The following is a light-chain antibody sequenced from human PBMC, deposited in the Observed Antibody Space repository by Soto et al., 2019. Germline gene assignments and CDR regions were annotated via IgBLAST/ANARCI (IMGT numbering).Light chain of an antibody. J-gene: IGKJ4*01. CDR1: QSISSN. CDR3: QQYNDWPPELT. CDR2: GAS. V-gene: IGKV3-15*01. Sequence: EIVMTQSPDTLSVSPGESATLSCRASQSISSNLAWYQQKPGQAPRLPIYGASTRATGIPATFSGSGSGTEFTLTISSLQSEDFAVYYCQQYNDWPPELTFGGGTKVEI.